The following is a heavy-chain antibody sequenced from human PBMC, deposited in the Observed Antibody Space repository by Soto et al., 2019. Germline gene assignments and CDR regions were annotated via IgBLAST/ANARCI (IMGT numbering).Heavy chain of an antibody. CDR2: IFSNDEK. D-gene: IGHD3-22*01. CDR1: GFSLSNARMG. CDR3: ARIHSGYYYDSSGYSASYYFDY. J-gene: IGHJ4*02. Sequence: SGPTLVNPTETLTLTCTVSGFSLSNARMGVSLIRQPPGKALEWLAHIFSNDEKSYSTSLKSRLTISKVTSKSQVVLTMTNLDPVDTATYFCARIHSGYYYDSSGYSASYYFDYWGQGTLVTVSS. V-gene: IGHV2-26*01.